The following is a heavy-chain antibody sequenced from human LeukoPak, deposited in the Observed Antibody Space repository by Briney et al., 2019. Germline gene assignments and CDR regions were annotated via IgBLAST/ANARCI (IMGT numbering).Heavy chain of an antibody. CDR1: GFTFSSYW. J-gene: IGHJ6*02. CDR2: IKQDGSEK. CDR3: ARDRVYYYYGMDV. V-gene: IGHV3-7*01. D-gene: IGHD3-10*01. Sequence: GGSLRPSCAASGFTFSSYWMSWVRQAPGKGLEWVANIKQDGSEKYYVDSVKGRFTISRDNAKNSLYLQMNSLRAEDTAVYYCARDRVYYYYGMDVWGQGTTVTVSS.